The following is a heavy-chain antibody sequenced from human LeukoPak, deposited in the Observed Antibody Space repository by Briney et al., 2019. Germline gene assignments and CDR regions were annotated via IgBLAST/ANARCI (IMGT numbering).Heavy chain of an antibody. Sequence: GGSLRLSCAASGFTFSSYAMSWVRQAPGKGMEGVSAISGSGGSTYYADSVKGRFTISRDNSKNTLYLQMNSRRAEDTAVYYCAKGNGDYINWFDPWGQGTLVTVSS. J-gene: IGHJ5*02. CDR3: AKGNGDYINWFDP. CDR2: ISGSGGST. CDR1: GFTFSSYA. D-gene: IGHD4-17*01. V-gene: IGHV3-23*01.